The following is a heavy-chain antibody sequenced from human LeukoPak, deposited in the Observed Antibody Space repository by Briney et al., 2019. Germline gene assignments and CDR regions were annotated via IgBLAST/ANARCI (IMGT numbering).Heavy chain of an antibody. V-gene: IGHV3-33*08. Sequence: PGGSLRLSCAASGFTFSNAWMSWVRQAPGKGLEWVAVIWYDGSNKYYADSVRGRFTISRDNSKNTLYLQMNSLRADDTAIYYCVRDPSCSGGGCYYYYGMDVWGQGTTVTVSS. CDR2: IWYDGSNK. CDR1: GFTFSNAW. J-gene: IGHJ6*02. D-gene: IGHD2-15*01. CDR3: VRDPSCSGGGCYYYYGMDV.